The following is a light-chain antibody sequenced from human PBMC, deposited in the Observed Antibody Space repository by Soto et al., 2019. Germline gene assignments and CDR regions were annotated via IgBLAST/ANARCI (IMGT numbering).Light chain of an antibody. CDR3: QQYGSSLPWT. J-gene: IGKJ1*01. V-gene: IGKV3-20*01. Sequence: EIVLTQSPDTLSLSPGERATLSCRASQSVSSSYLAWYQQKPGQAPRLLIYGASSRATGIPDRFSGSGSGTDFTLTISRLEPEDFAVYYCQQYGSSLPWTFGQGTKV. CDR1: QSVSSSY. CDR2: GAS.